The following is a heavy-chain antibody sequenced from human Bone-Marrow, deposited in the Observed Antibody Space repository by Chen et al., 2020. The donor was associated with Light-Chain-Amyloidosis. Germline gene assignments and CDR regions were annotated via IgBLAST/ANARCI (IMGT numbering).Heavy chain of an antibody. D-gene: IGHD4-4*01. J-gene: IGHJ4*02. Sequence: QVQLVQSGAEVKKPGSSVKVSCKASGGTFSSYAISWVRQAPGQGLEWMGRIIPILGIANYAQKFQGRVTITADKSTSTAYMELSSLRSEDTAVYYCASHSPGDYGNPGSDYWGQGTLVTVSS. CDR2: IIPILGIA. V-gene: IGHV1-69*04. CDR3: ASHSPGDYGNPGSDY. CDR1: GGTFSSYA.